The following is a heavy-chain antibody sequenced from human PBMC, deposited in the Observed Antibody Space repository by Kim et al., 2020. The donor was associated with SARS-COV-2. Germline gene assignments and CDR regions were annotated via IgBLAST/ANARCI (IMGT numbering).Heavy chain of an antibody. J-gene: IGHJ6*02. Sequence: ASVKVSCKVSGYTLTELSMHWVRQAPGKGLEWMGGFDPEDGETIYAQKFQGRVTMTEDTSTDTAYMELSSLRSEDTAVYYCATDSTADYGMDVWGQGTTVTVSS. D-gene: IGHD2-2*01. CDR2: FDPEDGET. CDR3: ATDSTADYGMDV. V-gene: IGHV1-24*01. CDR1: GYTLTELS.